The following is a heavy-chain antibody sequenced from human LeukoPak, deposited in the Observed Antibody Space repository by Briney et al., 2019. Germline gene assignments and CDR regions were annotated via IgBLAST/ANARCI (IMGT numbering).Heavy chain of an antibody. J-gene: IGHJ4*02. CDR3: ARGGPFPSGSSSREYYLDY. CDR2: RSIYNGNT. CDR1: GYDFINYG. V-gene: IGHV1-18*01. Sequence: ASVKVSCKASGYDFINYGISWVRQAPGQGLEWMGWRSIYNGNTDYKLQGRVTMTTDTSTSTAYMEVRSLRSDDTAVYYCARGGPFPSGSSSREYYLDYWGQRTLVTVSS. D-gene: IGHD6-6*01.